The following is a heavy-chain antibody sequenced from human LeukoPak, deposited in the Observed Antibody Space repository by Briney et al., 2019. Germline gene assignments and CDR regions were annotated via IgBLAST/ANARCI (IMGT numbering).Heavy chain of an antibody. CDR1: GGTFSSYA. CDR3: ARDPLRGGSGYRAFDY. J-gene: IGHJ4*02. D-gene: IGHD3-3*01. CDR2: IIPIFGTA. Sequence: ASVKVSCKASGGTFSSYAFSWVRQAPGQGLEWMGGIIPIFGTANYAQKFQGRVTITADGSTSTAYMELSSLRSEDTAVYYCARDPLRGGSGYRAFDYWGQGTLVTVSS. V-gene: IGHV1-69*01.